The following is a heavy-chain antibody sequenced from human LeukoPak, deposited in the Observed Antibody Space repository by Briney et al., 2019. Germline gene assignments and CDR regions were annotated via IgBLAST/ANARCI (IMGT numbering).Heavy chain of an antibody. CDR1: GFTFSSYW. Sequence: GGSLRLSCAASGFTFSSYWMSWVRQAPGKGLEWVANIKQDESEKYYVDSVKGRFTISRDNAKNSLYLQMNSLRAEDTAVYYCAREGREYQLLRVSWFDPWGQGTLVTVSS. D-gene: IGHD2-2*01. CDR2: IKQDESEK. CDR3: AREGREYQLLRVSWFDP. V-gene: IGHV3-7*03. J-gene: IGHJ5*02.